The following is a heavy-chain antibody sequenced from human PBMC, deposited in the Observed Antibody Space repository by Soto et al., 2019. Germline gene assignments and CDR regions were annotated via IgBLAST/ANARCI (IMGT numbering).Heavy chain of an antibody. CDR3: ARYYDSSGHDIPPFDY. J-gene: IGHJ4*02. CDR2: IYYSGST. Sequence: SETLSLTCTVSGGSISSGGYYWSWIRQHPGKGLEWIGYIYYSGSTYYNPSLKSRVTISVDTSKNQFSLKLSSVTAADTAVYYCARYYDSSGHDIPPFDYWGQGTLVTVSS. CDR1: GGSISSGGYY. V-gene: IGHV4-31*03. D-gene: IGHD3-22*01.